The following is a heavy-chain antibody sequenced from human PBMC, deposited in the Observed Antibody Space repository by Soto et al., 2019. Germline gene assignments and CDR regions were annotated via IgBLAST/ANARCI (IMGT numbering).Heavy chain of an antibody. CDR3: AAGDSSGYYGG. CDR1: GFIFTSSS. CDR2: ITVGTGNT. J-gene: IGHJ4*02. Sequence: SVKVSCKASGFIFTSSSVQWARQARGQRLEWIGWITVGTGNTNYAQKFQERVTITRDMSTSTAYMELSNLRSEDTAIYYCAAGDSSGYYGGWGQGXQVTVSS. V-gene: IGHV1-58*01. D-gene: IGHD3-22*01.